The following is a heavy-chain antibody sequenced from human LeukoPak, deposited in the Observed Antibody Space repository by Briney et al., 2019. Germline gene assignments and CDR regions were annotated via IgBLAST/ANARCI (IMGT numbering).Heavy chain of an antibody. CDR3: AKGPIQDYGDFYFDY. CDR2: IQFNGASR. Sequence: GGSLRLSCAASGFTLSSFGMHWVRQAPGKGREWVAYIQFNGASRFYADSVKGRFTISRDNSKNTLYLQMNTLRPEDTAVYYCAKGPIQDYGDFYFDYWGQGALVTVSP. CDR1: GFTLSSFG. V-gene: IGHV3-30*02. D-gene: IGHD4-17*01. J-gene: IGHJ4*02.